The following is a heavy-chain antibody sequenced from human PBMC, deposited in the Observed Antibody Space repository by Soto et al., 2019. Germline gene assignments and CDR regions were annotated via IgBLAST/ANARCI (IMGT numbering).Heavy chain of an antibody. Sequence: QVQLVQSGAEVKKPVSSVKVSCKASGGTFSSYAISGVRQAPGQGLEWMGGIIPIFGTANYAQKFQGRVTITADKSTSTAYMELSSLRSEDTAVYYCARATGRREGSSWDYWGQGTLVTVSS. CDR1: GGTFSSYA. D-gene: IGHD6-13*01. J-gene: IGHJ4*02. CDR3: ARATGRREGSSWDY. V-gene: IGHV1-69*06. CDR2: IIPIFGTA.